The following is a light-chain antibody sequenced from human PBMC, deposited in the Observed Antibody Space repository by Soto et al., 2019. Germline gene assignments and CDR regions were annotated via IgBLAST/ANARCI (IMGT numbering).Light chain of an antibody. Sequence: QPVLTQSPSASASLGASVKLTCTLSSGHSTYGIAWHQQQPDKGPRYLMKLNSDGSHSKGDGIPDRFSGSSSGAERYLTISSLQSEDEADYYCQTWGTGIQVFGGGTKVTVL. CDR2: LNSDGSH. CDR3: QTWGTGIQV. J-gene: IGLJ3*02. CDR1: SGHSTYG. V-gene: IGLV4-69*02.